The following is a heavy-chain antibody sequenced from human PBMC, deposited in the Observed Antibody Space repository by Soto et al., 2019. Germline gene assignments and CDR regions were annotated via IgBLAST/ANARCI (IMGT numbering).Heavy chain of an antibody. J-gene: IGHJ4*02. CDR1: GFTFSNAW. V-gene: IGHV3-15*07. D-gene: IGHD3-3*01. CDR2: IKSKTDGGTT. CDR3: TTDRLDFWSGYNFDY. Sequence: GGSLRLSCAASGFTFSNAWMHWVRQAPGKGLEWVGRIKSKTDGGTTDYAAPVKGRFTISRDESKNTLYPQMNNMKTKDTVVYYCTTDRLDFWSGYNFDYGDQGTLVTVSS.